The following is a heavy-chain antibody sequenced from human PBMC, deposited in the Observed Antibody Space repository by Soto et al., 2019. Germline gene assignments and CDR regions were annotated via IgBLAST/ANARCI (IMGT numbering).Heavy chain of an antibody. CDR1: GFTFSDYY. CDR2: MSSSGSTT. J-gene: IGHJ4*02. V-gene: IGHV3-11*01. CDR3: ARGLVVRGIDY. Sequence: GGSLRLSCAASGFTFSDYYMSWIRQAPGKGLEWVSHMSSSGSTTYYADSVKGRFTISRDNAKNSLYLQMNSLRAGDTAMYYCARGLVVRGIDYWGQGTLVTVS. D-gene: IGHD3-22*01.